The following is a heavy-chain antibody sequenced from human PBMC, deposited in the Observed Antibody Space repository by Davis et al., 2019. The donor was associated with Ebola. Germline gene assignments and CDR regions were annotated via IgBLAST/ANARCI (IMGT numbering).Heavy chain of an antibody. Sequence: SGPTLVKPTETLTLTCTVSGFSLSNARMGVSWIRQPPGKALEWLAHIFSNDEKSYSTSLKSRLTISKDTSKSQVVLTMTNMDPVDTATYYCARIRDGRIAVASTFYYYYGMDVWGQGTTVTVSS. CDR3: ARIRDGRIAVASTFYYYYGMDV. J-gene: IGHJ6*02. CDR2: IFSNDEK. CDR1: GFSLSNARMG. D-gene: IGHD6-19*01. V-gene: IGHV2-26*01.